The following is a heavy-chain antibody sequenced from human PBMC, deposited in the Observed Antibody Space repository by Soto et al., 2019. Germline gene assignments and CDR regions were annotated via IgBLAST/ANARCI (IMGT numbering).Heavy chain of an antibody. CDR3: ASLTYCSSTSCQRVAFDI. V-gene: IGHV3-53*04. D-gene: IGHD2-2*01. J-gene: IGHJ3*02. CDR2: IYSGGST. Sequence: EVQLVESGGGLVQSGGSLRLSCAASGFTVSSNYMSWVRQAPGKGLEWVSVIYSGGSTYYADSVKGRFTISRHNSKNTLYLQMNSLRAEDTAVYYCASLTYCSSTSCQRVAFDIWGQGTMVTVSS. CDR1: GFTVSSNY.